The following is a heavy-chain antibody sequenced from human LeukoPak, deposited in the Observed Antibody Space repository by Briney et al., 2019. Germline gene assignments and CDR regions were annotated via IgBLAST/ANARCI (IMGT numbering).Heavy chain of an antibody. CDR2: ISGSGGST. D-gene: IGHD2-15*01. V-gene: IGHV3-23*01. CDR1: GFTFSSYA. Sequence: GGSLRLSCAASGFTFSSYAMSWVRQAPGKGLEWVSAISGSGGSTYYADSVKGRFTISRDNSKNTLYLQMNSLRAEDTAVYYCAKPYCSGGSCLKAYYYYGMDVWGQGTTVTVSS. CDR3: AKPYCSGGSCLKAYYYYGMDV. J-gene: IGHJ6*02.